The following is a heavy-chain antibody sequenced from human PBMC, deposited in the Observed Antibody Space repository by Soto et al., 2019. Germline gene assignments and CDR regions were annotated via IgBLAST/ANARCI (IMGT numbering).Heavy chain of an antibody. Sequence: SDTLSLTCAVYGGSFSGYYWSWIRQPPGKGLEWIGEINHSGSTNYNPSLKSRVTISVDTSKNQFSLKLSSVTAADTAVYYCARVPQLLGADYWGQGTLVTVSS. CDR3: ARVPQLLGADY. CDR1: GGSFSGYY. D-gene: IGHD2-2*01. J-gene: IGHJ4*02. V-gene: IGHV4-34*01. CDR2: INHSGST.